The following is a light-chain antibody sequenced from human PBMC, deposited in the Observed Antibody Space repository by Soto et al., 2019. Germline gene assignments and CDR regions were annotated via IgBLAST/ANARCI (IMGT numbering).Light chain of an antibody. CDR2: EDN. CDR3: QSFDSNSWV. V-gene: IGLV6-57*03. Sequence: NFMLTQHHSVSESPGKTVTISCTRSSGSIASNYVQWFQQRPGSAPTTVIYEDNQRTSGVPDRFSGSIDSSSNSASLTISGLKNEDGADYYCQSFDSNSWVLGGGTKLTVL. CDR1: SGSIASNY. J-gene: IGLJ3*02.